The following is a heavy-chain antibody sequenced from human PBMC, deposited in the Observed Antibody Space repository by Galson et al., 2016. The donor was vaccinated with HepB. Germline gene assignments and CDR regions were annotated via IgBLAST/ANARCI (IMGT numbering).Heavy chain of an antibody. CDR3: AKPFNSWFSPPFDP. Sequence: SLRLSCAASGFSFRSYGLHWVRQAPGKGLEWVAVISFDGSSKYYADSVKGRFTISRDNSKNTLNLQMNSLRAEDTAVYYCAKPFNSWFSPPFDPWGQGTLVTVSS. D-gene: IGHD6-13*01. CDR2: ISFDGSSK. CDR1: GFSFRSYG. V-gene: IGHV3-30*18. J-gene: IGHJ5*02.